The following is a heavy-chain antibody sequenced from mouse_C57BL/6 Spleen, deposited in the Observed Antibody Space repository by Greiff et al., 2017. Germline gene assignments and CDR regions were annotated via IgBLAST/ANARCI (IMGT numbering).Heavy chain of an antibody. D-gene: IGHD1-1*01. CDR3: ARSVSAAMDY. V-gene: IGHV1-69*01. Sequence: QVQLKQSGAELVMPGASVKLSCKASGYTFTSYWMHWVKQRPGQGLEWIGEIDPSDSYTNYNQKFKGKSTLTVDKSSSTAYMQLSSLTSEDSAVYYCARSVSAAMDYWGQGTSVTVSS. CDR2: IDPSDSYT. CDR1: GYTFTSYW. J-gene: IGHJ4*01.